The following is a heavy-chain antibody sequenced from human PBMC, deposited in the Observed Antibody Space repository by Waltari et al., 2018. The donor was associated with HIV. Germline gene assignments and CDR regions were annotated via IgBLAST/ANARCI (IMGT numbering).Heavy chain of an antibody. CDR1: GFTFSSYG. CDR3: ARDLTYSYEQIDY. Sequence: QVQLVESGGGVVQPGRSLRLSCAASGFTFSSYGMNWVRKARGKGLEGVAVIWDDRSNYSYADSVKGRFTISRENSKNTLYLQMNSLRAEDSAVYYCARDLTYSYEQIDYWGQGTQVTVSS. D-gene: IGHD3-3*01. J-gene: IGHJ4*02. CDR2: IWDDRSNY. V-gene: IGHV3-33*01.